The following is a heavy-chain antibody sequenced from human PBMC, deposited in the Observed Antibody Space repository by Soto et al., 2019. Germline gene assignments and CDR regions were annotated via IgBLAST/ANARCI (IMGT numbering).Heavy chain of an antibody. CDR2: SRSRAFGGTS. J-gene: IGHJ4*02. CDR1: GFSFGDYD. V-gene: IGHV3-49*04. Sequence: SLRLSCTASGFSFGDYDISWVSQAPGKGLEWVGLSRSRAFGGTSEYAASVRDRFTFSRDDSKSIVYLQTNSLKTEDTAVYYCSRRETEVAGTSDCWGQGTRVTVSS. CDR3: SRRETEVAGTSDC. D-gene: IGHD6-19*01.